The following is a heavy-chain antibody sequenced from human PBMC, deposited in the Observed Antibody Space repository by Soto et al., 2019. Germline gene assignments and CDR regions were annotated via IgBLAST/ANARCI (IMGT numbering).Heavy chain of an antibody. CDR1: GGSITSDYSC. CDR2: LFDSGTT. Sequence: QVQLQESGPGLVKPSQTLSLTCTVSGGSITSDYSCWSWIRQPPGEGLEWIGHLFDSGTTYTNPSLRSQVAIALDTSKNHFSLTLSSVTAADTAVYYCARGPSGDKVHYWGQGALVTVSS. CDR3: ARGPSGDKVHY. V-gene: IGHV4-30-4*01. D-gene: IGHD7-27*01. J-gene: IGHJ4*02.